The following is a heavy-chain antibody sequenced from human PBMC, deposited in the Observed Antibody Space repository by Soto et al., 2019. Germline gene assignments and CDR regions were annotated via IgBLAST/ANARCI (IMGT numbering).Heavy chain of an antibody. CDR1: GGSISSYY. Sequence: SETLSLTCTGSGGSISSYYWSWIRQPPGKGLEWIGYIYYSGSTNYNPSLKSRVTISVDTSKNQFSLKLSSVTAADTAVYYCARSAYGDYLFDYWGQGTLVTVSS. J-gene: IGHJ4*02. V-gene: IGHV4-59*01. D-gene: IGHD4-17*01. CDR2: IYYSGST. CDR3: ARSAYGDYLFDY.